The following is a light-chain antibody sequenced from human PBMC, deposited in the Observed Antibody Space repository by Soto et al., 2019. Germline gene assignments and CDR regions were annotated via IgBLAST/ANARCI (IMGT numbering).Light chain of an antibody. CDR2: GAS. V-gene: IGKV3-15*01. J-gene: IGKJ1*01. CDR1: QSVSSN. CDR3: QQYNNWSWT. Sequence: EIVMTQSPATLSVSPGERATLSCRASQSVSSNLAWYQQKPGQAPRLLIYGASTRATGIPARFSGSGSGTEFTLTISSRQSEEFAVYYCQQYNNWSWTFGQGTKVEIK.